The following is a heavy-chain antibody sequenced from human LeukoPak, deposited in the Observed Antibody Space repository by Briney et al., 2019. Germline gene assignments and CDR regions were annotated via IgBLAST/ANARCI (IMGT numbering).Heavy chain of an antibody. CDR3: AKDIGRFPHAIDI. Sequence: PGGSLRLSCAASGLTFSIHWMNWVRQAPGKGLECVANINQDGSDKYYVDSVKGRFTISRDNTKNSLYLQMNSLRAEDTALYYCAKDIGRFPHAIDIWGQGTMVTVSS. CDR2: INQDGSDK. D-gene: IGHD1-26*01. J-gene: IGHJ3*02. V-gene: IGHV3-7*03. CDR1: GLTFSIHW.